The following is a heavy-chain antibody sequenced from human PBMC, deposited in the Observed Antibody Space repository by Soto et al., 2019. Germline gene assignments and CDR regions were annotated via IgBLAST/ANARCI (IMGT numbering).Heavy chain of an antibody. CDR2: ISSDGSNK. Sequence: GGSLRLSCAASGFTFSSYGMHWVRQAPGKGLEWVAVISSDGSNKYYADSVKGRFTISRDNSKNTLYLQMNSLRAEDTAVYYCAKERDMVVGVAPLDSWGQGTLVTVSS. J-gene: IGHJ4*02. V-gene: IGHV3-30*18. CDR3: AKERDMVVGVAPLDS. D-gene: IGHD2-15*01. CDR1: GFTFSSYG.